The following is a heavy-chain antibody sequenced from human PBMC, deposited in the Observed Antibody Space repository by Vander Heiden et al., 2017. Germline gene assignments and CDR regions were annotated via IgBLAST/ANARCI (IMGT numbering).Heavy chain of an antibody. J-gene: IGHJ4*02. CDR3: SRGADGSSSGREFDH. Sequence: QVQLVDSGGGVVQPGRPLRLSCAASGFASSVYAMHWVRQAPGKGPEWVSSISYDGSSKYYADSVKGRFTISRDNSNNTVYLQMNSLRGEDTSVYYCSRGADGSSSGREFDHWGQGTLVTVSS. V-gene: IGHV3-30-3*01. CDR1: GFASSVYA. CDR2: ISYDGSSK. D-gene: IGHD6-6*01.